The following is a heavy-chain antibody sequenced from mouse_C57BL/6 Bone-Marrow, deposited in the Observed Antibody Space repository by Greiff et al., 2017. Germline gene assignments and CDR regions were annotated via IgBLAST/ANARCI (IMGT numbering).Heavy chain of an antibody. Sequence: EVMLVESGGGLVQPGGSLKLSCAASGFTFSDYGMAWVRQAPSKGPEWVAFISNLAYSIYYADTVTGRFTISRENAKNTLYLEMSSLRSEDTAIYYCARQGDYGSSYGFAYWGQGTLVTVSA. V-gene: IGHV5-15*01. J-gene: IGHJ3*01. CDR1: GFTFSDYG. D-gene: IGHD1-1*01. CDR3: ARQGDYGSSYGFAY. CDR2: ISNLAYSI.